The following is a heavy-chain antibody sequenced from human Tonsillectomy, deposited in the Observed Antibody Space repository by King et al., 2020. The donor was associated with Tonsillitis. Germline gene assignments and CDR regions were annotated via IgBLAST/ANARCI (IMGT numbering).Heavy chain of an antibody. CDR2: INWNSDNI. J-gene: IGHJ4*02. V-gene: IGHV3-9*01. Sequence: VQLVESGGGLVQPGRSLRLSCAASGFTFDDYAMHWVRQFPGKGLEWVSGINWNSDNIAYADSVKGRFTISRDNAKNSLYLQMNSLRPEDTALYYCAKGFYYSGLWDVDNWGQGTLVTVSS. CDR3: AKGFYYSGLWDVDN. CDR1: GFTFDDYA. D-gene: IGHD2-15*01.